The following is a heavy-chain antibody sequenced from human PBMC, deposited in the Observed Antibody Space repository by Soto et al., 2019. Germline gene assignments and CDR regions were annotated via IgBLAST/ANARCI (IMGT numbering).Heavy chain of an antibody. CDR3: TTYCSGGSCYSVKIGDAFDI. CDR2: IKSKTDGGTT. Sequence: GGSLRLSCAASGFTFSNAWMSWVRQAPGKGLEWVGRIKSKTDGGTTDYAAPVKGRFTISREDSKNTLYLQMNSLKTEDTAVYYCTTYCSGGSCYSVKIGDAFDIWGQGTMVTVSS. J-gene: IGHJ3*02. D-gene: IGHD2-15*01. CDR1: GFTFSNAW. V-gene: IGHV3-15*01.